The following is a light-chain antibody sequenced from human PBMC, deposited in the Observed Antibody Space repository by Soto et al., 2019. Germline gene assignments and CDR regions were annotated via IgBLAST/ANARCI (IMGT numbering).Light chain of an antibody. V-gene: IGKV3-20*01. CDR3: QQYGSSPGT. Sequence: EMVVAQYAGTLSLSPGERATLSCRASQSISNDHLAWYQQKPGQAPRLLIYGTSNRATGGIADRFSGSGSGTDFTLTINRLEPEDFAVYYCQQYGSSPGTFGQGTKVDIK. CDR1: QSISNDH. CDR2: GTS. J-gene: IGKJ1*01.